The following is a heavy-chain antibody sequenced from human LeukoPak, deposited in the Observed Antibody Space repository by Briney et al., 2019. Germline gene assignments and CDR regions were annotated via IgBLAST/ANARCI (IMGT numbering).Heavy chain of an antibody. CDR2: IYYSGST. CDR1: GGSLHGGDYY. V-gene: IGHV4-31*03. Sequence: SQTLSLTCTVSGGSLHGGDYYWTWIRQPPGKGLEWIGYIYYSGSTYYNPSLKSRVTISVDTSKNQFSLKVSSVTAADTAVYYCARGSATSTWNWFDPWGQGTLVTVSS. J-gene: IGHJ5*02. CDR3: ARGSATSTWNWFDP.